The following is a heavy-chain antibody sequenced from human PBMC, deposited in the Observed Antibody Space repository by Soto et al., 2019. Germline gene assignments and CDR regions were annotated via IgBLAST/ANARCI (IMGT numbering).Heavy chain of an antibody. D-gene: IGHD2-2*01. CDR3: ARGYCSSTSCFGVYNWFDP. CDR1: GYSFTSYW. Sequence: GESLKISCKGSGYSFTSYWISWVRQMPGKGLEWMGRIDPSDSYTNYSPSFQGHVTISADKSISTAYLQWSSLKASDTAMYYCARGYCSSTSCFGVYNWFDPWGQGTLVTVSS. J-gene: IGHJ5*02. CDR2: IDPSDSYT. V-gene: IGHV5-10-1*01.